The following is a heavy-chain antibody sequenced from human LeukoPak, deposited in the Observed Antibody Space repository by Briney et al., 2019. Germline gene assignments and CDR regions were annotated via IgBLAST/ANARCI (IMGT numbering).Heavy chain of an antibody. CDR1: GFTFSSHA. D-gene: IGHD3-3*01. CDR2: VGTGFDT. J-gene: IGHJ5*02. V-gene: IGHV3-23*01. Sequence: GGSLRLSCVASGFTFSSHAMSWVRQAPGKGLEWVSTVGTGFDTYYADSVKDRFTISRDNSKNTLYLQMNSLRAEDTAVYYCAKDPRRGYYDFWSGYYAPFDPWGQGTLVTVSS. CDR3: AKDPRRGYYDFWSGYYAPFDP.